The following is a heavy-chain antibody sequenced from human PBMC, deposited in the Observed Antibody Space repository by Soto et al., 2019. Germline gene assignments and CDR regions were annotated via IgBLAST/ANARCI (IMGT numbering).Heavy chain of an antibody. V-gene: IGHV1-58*01. J-gene: IGHJ3*02. CDR2: IVVGSGNT. D-gene: IGHD2-21*01. CDR1: GFTFTSSA. Sequence: SVKVSCKASGFTFTSSAVQWVRQARGQRLEWIGWIVVGSGNTNYAQKFQERVTITRDMSTSTAYMELSSLRSEDTAVYYCAADSTRVVVPNAFDIWGQGTMVTVSS. CDR3: AADSTRVVVPNAFDI.